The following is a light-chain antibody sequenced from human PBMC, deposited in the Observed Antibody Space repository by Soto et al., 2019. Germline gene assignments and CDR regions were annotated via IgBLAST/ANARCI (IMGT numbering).Light chain of an antibody. Sequence: PASLSASVVDRVPIPLRASQRIRTYLNWYQRKPGRAPRLLIYGASTRATGIPARFSGSGSGTEFTLTISSLQSEDFAVYYCQQYNNWWTFGQGTKVDI. J-gene: IGKJ1*01. V-gene: IGKV3-15*01. CDR3: QQYNNWWT. CDR2: GAS. CDR1: QRIRTY.